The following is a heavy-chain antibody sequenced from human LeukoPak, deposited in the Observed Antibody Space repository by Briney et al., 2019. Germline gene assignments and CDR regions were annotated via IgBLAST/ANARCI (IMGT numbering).Heavy chain of an antibody. V-gene: IGHV1-18*01. CDR1: GYAFTSHA. CDR3: AKGQMDTDLVIGGWFDH. CDR2: INPYTGNT. J-gene: IGHJ5*02. Sequence: GASVKVSCKASGYAFTSHAISWVRQAPGQGLEWMGWINPYTGNTNFAQRFQGRVTMTTETSTRTAYMEVKSLRSDDTAVYYCAKGQMDTDLVIGGWFDHWGQGTLVTVSS. D-gene: IGHD5-18*01.